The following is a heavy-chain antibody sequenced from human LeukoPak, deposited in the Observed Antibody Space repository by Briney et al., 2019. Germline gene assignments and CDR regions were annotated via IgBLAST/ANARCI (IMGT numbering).Heavy chain of an antibody. CDR1: GFSISSSSYY. CDR2: IYYSGST. Sequence: SETLSLTCTVSGFSISSSSYYWGWIRQPPGKGLEWIGSIYYSGSTYYNPSLKSRVTITVDTSKNQFSLKLSSVTAADTAVYYCARQGGRDGYNRRWGQGTLVTVSS. V-gene: IGHV4-39*01. CDR3: ARQGGRDGYNRR. J-gene: IGHJ4*02. D-gene: IGHD5-24*01.